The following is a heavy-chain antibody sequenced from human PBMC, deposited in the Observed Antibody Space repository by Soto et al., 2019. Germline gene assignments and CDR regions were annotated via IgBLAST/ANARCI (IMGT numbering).Heavy chain of an antibody. CDR2: VYHTGRT. CDR1: GGSFKIGSYS. J-gene: IGHJ4*02. V-gene: IGHV4-61*01. CDR3: ARDFAYFDS. D-gene: IGHD3-3*01. Sequence: SETLSLTCTFSGGSFKIGSYSWSWIRQPPGKGLEWIGYVYHTGRTSYNPSLKSRVSISMDTSKNQFSLNLDSVTAADTAVYFCARDFAYFDSWGQGTMVTVSS.